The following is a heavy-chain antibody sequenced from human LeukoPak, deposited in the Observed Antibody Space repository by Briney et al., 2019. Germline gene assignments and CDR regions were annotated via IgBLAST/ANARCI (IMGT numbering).Heavy chain of an antibody. CDR2: ISWNSGSI. Sequence: GGSLRLSCAASGFTFDDYAMPWVRQAPGKGLEWVSGISWNSGSIGYADSVKGRFTISRDNAKNSLYLQMNSLRAEDTALYYCAKDIGGYYSPSFDYWGQGTLVTVSS. CDR1: GFTFDDYA. J-gene: IGHJ4*02. V-gene: IGHV3-9*01. D-gene: IGHD3-10*01. CDR3: AKDIGGYYSPSFDY.